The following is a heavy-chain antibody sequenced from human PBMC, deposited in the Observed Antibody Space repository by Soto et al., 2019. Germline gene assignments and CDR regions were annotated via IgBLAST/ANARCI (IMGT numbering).Heavy chain of an antibody. J-gene: IGHJ5*02. D-gene: IGHD6-6*01. CDR1: WHSVASISAS. CDR3: SRELSTSSESDNWFKP. Sequence: PSQSRSITCASSWHSVASISASWNWIRQSPSRGLEWLGRTYYRSKWYNYYAVSVKSRMTINEDASKNQFSLQLNSVTPEDTSVHYCSRELSTSSESDNWFKPWGHATLVNVSS. CDR2: TYYRSKWYN. V-gene: IGHV6-1*01.